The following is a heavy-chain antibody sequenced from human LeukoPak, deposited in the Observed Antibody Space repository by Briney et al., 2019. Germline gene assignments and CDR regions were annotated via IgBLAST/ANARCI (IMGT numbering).Heavy chain of an antibody. D-gene: IGHD2-21*02. CDR3: ARRVAAICFYYYGLDF. CDR1: GYTFTSYG. CDR2: ISAYNGNT. Sequence: SVKVSCKASGYTFTSYGISWVRQAPGQGLEWMGWISAYNGNTNYAQKLQGRVTMTTDTSTSTAYMELRSLRSADASVYYCARRVAAICFYYYGLDFWRQGTTVTVSS. J-gene: IGHJ6*02. V-gene: IGHV1-18*01.